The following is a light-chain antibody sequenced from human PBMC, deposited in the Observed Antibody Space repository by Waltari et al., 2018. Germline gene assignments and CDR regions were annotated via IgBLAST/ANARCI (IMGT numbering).Light chain of an antibody. V-gene: IGKV1-12*01. J-gene: IGKJ1*01. Sequence: IQMTQSPSSVSASVGDRVTITCRASQGISSWVAWYPQKPGKAPRLLIHAASALQSGVPSRFSGSGSELHFTLTINNLQPEDFATYYCQQANSFPWTFGQGTKVEIK. CDR1: QGISSW. CDR3: QQANSFPWT. CDR2: AAS.